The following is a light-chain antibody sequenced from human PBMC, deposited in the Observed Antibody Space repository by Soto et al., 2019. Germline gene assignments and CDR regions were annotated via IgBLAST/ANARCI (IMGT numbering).Light chain of an antibody. Sequence: DIQMPQSPSSLSASVGDRVTITCRASQSISSYLNWYQQKPGKAPKLLIYAASSLQSGVPSRFSGSGSGTDFTLTISSLQPEDFATYYCQQLESYPSTFGGGTKV. CDR2: AAS. CDR3: QQLESYPST. V-gene: IGKV1-39*01. CDR1: QSISSY. J-gene: IGKJ4*01.